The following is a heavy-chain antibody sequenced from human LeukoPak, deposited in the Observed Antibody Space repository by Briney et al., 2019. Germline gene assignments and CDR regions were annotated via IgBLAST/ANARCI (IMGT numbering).Heavy chain of an antibody. CDR1: GFTLSSYW. J-gene: IGHJ4*02. Sequence: GGSLRLSCAASGFTLSSYWMIWVRQAPGKGLEWVANIKQDGSEISYVDSVEGRFTISRDNAKNSLYLRMNSLRAEDTAVYYCVRGNPFGGYWGQGTLVTVSS. CDR2: IKQDGSEI. D-gene: IGHD2-15*01. CDR3: VRGNPFGGY. V-gene: IGHV3-7*03.